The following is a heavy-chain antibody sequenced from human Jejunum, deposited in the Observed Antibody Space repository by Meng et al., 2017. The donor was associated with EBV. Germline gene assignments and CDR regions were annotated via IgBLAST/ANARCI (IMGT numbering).Heavy chain of an antibody. CDR2: INQVGST. V-gene: IGHV4-4*03. D-gene: IGHD1-14*01. CDR3: ARASSERLLDY. Sequence: QVHLEAPGPGRVKPPGPLSLTCAVSTDCISSYEWGSWVRQPPGKGLEWLGEINQVGSTYYNPSLKSRVTISIDTSKRQFSLRLNSMTAADTAVYYCARASSERLLDYWGQGTLVTVSS. CDR1: TDCISSYEW. J-gene: IGHJ4*02.